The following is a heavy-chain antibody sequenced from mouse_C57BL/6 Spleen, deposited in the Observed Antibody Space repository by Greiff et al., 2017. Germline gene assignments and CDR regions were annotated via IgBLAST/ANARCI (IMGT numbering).Heavy chain of an antibody. CDR1: GYSITSGYY. CDR2: ISYDGSN. CDR3: ARDIDYGYDAWFAY. V-gene: IGHV3-6*01. D-gene: IGHD2-2*01. Sequence: EVQRVESGPGLVKPSQSLSLTCSVTGYSITSGYYWNWIRQFPGNKLEWMGYISYDGSNNYNPSLKNRISITRDTSKNQFFLKLNSVTTEDTATXYCARDIDYGYDAWFAYWGQGTLVTVSA. J-gene: IGHJ3*01.